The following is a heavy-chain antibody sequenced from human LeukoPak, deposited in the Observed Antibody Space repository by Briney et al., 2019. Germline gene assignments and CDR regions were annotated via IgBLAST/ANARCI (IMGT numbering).Heavy chain of an antibody. CDR1: GYTFTGYY. CDR3: ARLRYGDYGAFDI. D-gene: IGHD4-17*01. Sequence: ASVKVSCKAFGYTFTGYYMHWVRQAPGQGLEWMGWINPNSGGTNYAQKFQGRVTMTRDTSISTAYMELSRLRSDDTAVYYCARLRYGDYGAFDIWGQGTMVTVSS. J-gene: IGHJ3*02. V-gene: IGHV1-2*02. CDR2: INPNSGGT.